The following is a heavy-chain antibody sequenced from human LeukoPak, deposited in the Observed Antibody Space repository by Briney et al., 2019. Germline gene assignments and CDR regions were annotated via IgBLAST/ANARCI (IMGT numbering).Heavy chain of an antibody. D-gene: IGHD5-12*01. V-gene: IGHV3-30*14. Sequence: PGGSLRLSCATSGFTFSNYAIHWVRQAPGKGLEWVAVISYDGSNKYYADSVKGRFTISRDNSKNTLYLQMNSLRAEDTAVYYCARGPSGYHNTGGQGTLVTVSS. J-gene: IGHJ4*02. CDR3: ARGPSGYHNT. CDR2: ISYDGSNK. CDR1: GFTFSNYA.